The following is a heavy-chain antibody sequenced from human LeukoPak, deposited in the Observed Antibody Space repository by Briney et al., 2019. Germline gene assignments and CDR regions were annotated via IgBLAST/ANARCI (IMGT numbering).Heavy chain of an antibody. CDR2: IYYSGST. V-gene: IGHV4-31*03. Sequence: SETLSLTCTVSGGSISSGGYYWSWIRQHPGKGLEWIGYIYYSGSTYYNPSLKSRVTISVDTSKNQFSLKLSSVTAADTAVYYCAREAPGEWLRSGFDPWGQGTLVTVSS. D-gene: IGHD5-12*01. J-gene: IGHJ5*02. CDR1: GGSISSGGYY. CDR3: AREAPGEWLRSGFDP.